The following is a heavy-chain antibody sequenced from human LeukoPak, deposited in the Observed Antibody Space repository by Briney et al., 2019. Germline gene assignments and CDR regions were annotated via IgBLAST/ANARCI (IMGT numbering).Heavy chain of an antibody. CDR1: GASITSGANY. CDR2: SSYSGSA. V-gene: IGHV4-31*03. D-gene: IGHD2-2*01. J-gene: IGHJ4*02. CDR3: ARYYCASSRCPGVDY. Sequence: SETLSLTCTVSGASITSGANYWTWIRQHPGEGLEWIGYSSYSGSAYYNPSLKSRVTISVDTSKSQFSLKLSSVTAADTAVYYCARYYCASSRCPGVDYWGQGTLVTVSS.